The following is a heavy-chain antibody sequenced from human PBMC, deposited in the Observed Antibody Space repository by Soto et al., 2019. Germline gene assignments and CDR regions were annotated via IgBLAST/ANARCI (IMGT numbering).Heavy chain of an antibody. J-gene: IGHJ4*02. CDR3: ARDPGTGAALRAYHFDY. V-gene: IGHV1-3*01. D-gene: IGHD1-1*01. CDR1: RYSFTTYA. CDR2: INAGNGDT. Sequence: ASVKVSCKASRYSFTTYALHWVRQAPVQRLEWVGWINAGNGDTKYSEKFQGRVTITRDTSANTAYMELSSLRSEDTSVYYCARDPGTGAALRAYHFDYWGQGTLVTVSS.